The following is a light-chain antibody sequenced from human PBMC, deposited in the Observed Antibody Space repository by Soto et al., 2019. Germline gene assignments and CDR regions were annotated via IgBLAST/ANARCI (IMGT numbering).Light chain of an antibody. CDR2: GAS. V-gene: IGKV3-20*01. J-gene: IGKJ1*01. CDR1: QSVNSNY. CDR3: QHYDTCRRT. Sequence: EIMLTQSPGTLSLSPGERATLSCRASQSVNSNYLARYQQKPGQGPRVLIYGASSRATGIPDRFGVSGSGTDFTLTIRSLDPEDFAVDYCQHYDTCRRTSGQGTKVEI.